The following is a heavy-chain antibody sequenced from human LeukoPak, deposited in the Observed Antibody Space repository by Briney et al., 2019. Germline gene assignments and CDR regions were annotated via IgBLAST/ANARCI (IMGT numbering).Heavy chain of an antibody. CDR2: ISGSGGSI. D-gene: IGHD3-10*01. Sequence: GGSLRLSCAASGFTFSNYAMNWVRQAPGKGLEWVSVISGSGGSIYYADSVKGRFTISRDNSKNTLCLQMNSLRAEDTAVYYCAKGPRTVRFGDRHKGMFDYWGQGTLVTVSS. CDR3: AKGPRTVRFGDRHKGMFDY. CDR1: GFTFSNYA. V-gene: IGHV3-23*01. J-gene: IGHJ4*02.